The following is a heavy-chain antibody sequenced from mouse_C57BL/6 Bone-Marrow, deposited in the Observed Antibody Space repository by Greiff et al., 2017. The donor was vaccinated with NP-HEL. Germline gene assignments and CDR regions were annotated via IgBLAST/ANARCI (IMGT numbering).Heavy chain of an antibody. Sequence: VQLQQSGAELARPGASVKLSCKASGYTFTSYGISWVKQRTGQGLEWIGEIYPRSGNTYYNEKFKGKATLTADKSSSTAYMELRSLTSEDAAVYFCARRPPYYYGSSFVCWGQGTTLTVSS. D-gene: IGHD1-1*01. CDR2: IYPRSGNT. J-gene: IGHJ2*01. CDR1: GYTFTSYG. CDR3: ARRPPYYYGSSFVC. V-gene: IGHV1-81*01.